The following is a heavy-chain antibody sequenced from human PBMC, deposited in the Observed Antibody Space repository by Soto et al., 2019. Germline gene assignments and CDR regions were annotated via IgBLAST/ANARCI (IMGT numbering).Heavy chain of an antibody. Sequence: PSETLSLTCTVSGGSISSGGYYWSWIRQHPGKGLEWIGYIYYSGSTYYNPSLKSRVTISVDTSKNQFSLKLSSVTAADTAVYYCARGDYDSSGYSRDEYFQHWGQGNLVPVSS. CDR3: ARGDYDSSGYSRDEYFQH. D-gene: IGHD3-22*01. J-gene: IGHJ1*01. CDR2: IYYSGST. CDR1: GGSISSGGYY. V-gene: IGHV4-31*03.